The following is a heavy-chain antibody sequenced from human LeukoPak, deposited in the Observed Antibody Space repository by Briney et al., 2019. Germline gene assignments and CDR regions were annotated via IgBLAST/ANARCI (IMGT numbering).Heavy chain of an antibody. Sequence: GASVKVSCKASGYTFTGYYMHWVRQAPGQGLEWIGWINPNSGGTNYAQKFQGRVTMTRDTSISTAYMELSRLRSDDTAVYYCARDLGVPPYYFDYWGQGTLVTVSS. V-gene: IGHV1-2*02. CDR3: ARDLGVPPYYFDY. D-gene: IGHD1-26*01. CDR1: GYTFTGYY. J-gene: IGHJ4*02. CDR2: INPNSGGT.